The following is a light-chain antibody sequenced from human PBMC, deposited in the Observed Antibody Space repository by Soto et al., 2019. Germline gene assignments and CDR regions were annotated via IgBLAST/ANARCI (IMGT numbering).Light chain of an antibody. J-gene: IGLJ1*01. CDR1: SSDVGGYNY. CDR2: EVS. V-gene: IGLV2-8*01. Sequence: QSALTQPPSASGSPGQSVTISCTGTSSDVGGYNYVSWYQQHPGKAPKLMIYEVSKRPSGVPDRFSGSKSGNTASLTVSGLQAEDEADYDCSSYAGSNVFGTGTKVTVL. CDR3: SSYAGSNV.